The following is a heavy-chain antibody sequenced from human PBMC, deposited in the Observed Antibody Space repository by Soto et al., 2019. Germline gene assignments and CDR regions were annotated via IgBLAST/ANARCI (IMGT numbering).Heavy chain of an antibody. CDR3: ARGVTMITGFDY. D-gene: IGHD3-22*01. J-gene: IGHJ4*02. CDR2: VLYNGTT. V-gene: IGHV4-61*01. CDR1: GGSVSSGSYY. Sequence: QVQLHESGPGLVKPSETLSLTCTVSGGSVSSGSYYWSWIRQPPGKGLEHIGYVLYNGTTNYNPSLKRRVTMSVDTSRDQFSLRLSSVTAPDTAFYYCARGVTMITGFDYWGQGSLVTVSS.